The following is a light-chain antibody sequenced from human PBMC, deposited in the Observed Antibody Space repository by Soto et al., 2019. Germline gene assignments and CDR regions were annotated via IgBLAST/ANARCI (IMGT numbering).Light chain of an antibody. Sequence: SALTQPPSVSGTPGQTGTITCSGSSTNIGSSSVKWYQQFPGAAPKLLIYSNALRPSGIPNRFSGSKSGTSASLAISGLQPEDEADYYCAAWDDRLMGVFGPGTKVTVL. CDR1: STNIGSSS. J-gene: IGLJ1*01. CDR2: SNA. V-gene: IGLV1-44*01. CDR3: AAWDDRLMGV.